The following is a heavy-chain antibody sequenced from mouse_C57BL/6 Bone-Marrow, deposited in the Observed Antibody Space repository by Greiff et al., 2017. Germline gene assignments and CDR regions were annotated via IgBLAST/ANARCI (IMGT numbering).Heavy chain of an antibody. J-gene: IGHJ1*03. V-gene: IGHV1-5*01. CDR2: IYPGNSDT. D-gene: IGHD1-1*01. CDR3: TRGLLRSWYFDV. CDR1: GYTFTSYW. Sequence: EVQGVESGTVLARPGASVKMSCKTSGYTFTSYWMHWVKQRPGQGLEWIGAIYPGNSDTSYNQKFKGKAKLTAVTSASTAYMELSSLTNEDAAVYYGTRGLLRSWYFDVWGTGTTVTVSS.